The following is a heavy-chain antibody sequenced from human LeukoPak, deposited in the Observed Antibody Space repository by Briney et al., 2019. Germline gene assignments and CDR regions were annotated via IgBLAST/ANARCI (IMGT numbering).Heavy chain of an antibody. J-gene: IGHJ4*02. CDR2: IYSSGNT. CDR1: GDSISSSNYY. Sequence: SETLSLTCTVSGDSISSSNYYWGWIRQPPGKGLEWIGAIYSSGNTFYNPSLKSRVTISVDTSKNYFSLRLTSVTAADTAVYYCAREPTSSSIAVSGIDYWGQGTLVTVSS. CDR3: AREPTSSSIAVSGIDY. D-gene: IGHD6-19*01. V-gene: IGHV4-39*07.